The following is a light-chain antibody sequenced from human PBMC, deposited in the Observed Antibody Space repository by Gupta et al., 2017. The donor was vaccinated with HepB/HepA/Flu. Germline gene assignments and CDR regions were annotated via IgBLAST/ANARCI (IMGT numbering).Light chain of an antibody. CDR2: DVS. V-gene: IGLV2-14*03. CDR3: SSYTSSSTRPVV. CDR1: SSDVGGYNY. J-gene: IGLJ2*01. Sequence: QSALTQPASVSGSPGQPITISCTGTSSDVGGYNYVSWYQQHPGKAPNLMIYDVSNRPSGVSNRFSGSKSGNTASLTISGLQAEDEADYYCSSYTSSSTRPVVFGGGTKLTVL.